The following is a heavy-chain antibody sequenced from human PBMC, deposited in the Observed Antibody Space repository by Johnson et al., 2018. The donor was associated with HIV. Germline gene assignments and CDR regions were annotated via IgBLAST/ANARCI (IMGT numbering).Heavy chain of an antibody. CDR2: INVYGSTL. J-gene: IGHJ3*02. V-gene: IGHV3-74*02. Sequence: VQLVESGGGLVQPGGSLRLSCGASGFPFRDHWMPWVRHAPGKGLVWVSRINVYGSTLTYAASVKGRFTISRDNSKNTLYLQMNSLRAEDTAVYYCAKRVPSKQLVDAFDIWGQGTMVTVSS. CDR1: GFPFRDHW. CDR3: AKRVPSKQLVDAFDI. D-gene: IGHD6-6*01.